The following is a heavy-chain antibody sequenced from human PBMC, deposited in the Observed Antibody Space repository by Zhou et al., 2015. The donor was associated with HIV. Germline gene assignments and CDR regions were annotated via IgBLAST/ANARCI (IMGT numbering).Heavy chain of an antibody. CDR1: GGTFSSYA. CDR2: IIPIFGTA. D-gene: IGHD2-15*01. CDR3: ARGLPRVVVAATPTGYYYGMDV. Sequence: QVQLVQSGAEVKKPGSSVKVSCKASGGTFSSYAISWVRQAPGQGLEWMGGIIPIFGTANYAQKFQGRVTITADKSTSTAYMELSSLRSEDTAVYYCARGLPRVVVAATPTGYYYGMDVWGQGTTVTVSS. V-gene: IGHV1-69*06. J-gene: IGHJ6*02.